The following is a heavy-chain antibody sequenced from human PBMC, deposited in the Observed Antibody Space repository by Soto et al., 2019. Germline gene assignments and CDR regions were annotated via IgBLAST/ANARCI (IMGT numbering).Heavy chain of an antibody. CDR2: IYYSGST. CDR3: ARHGIAAAGNNWFDP. Sequence: PSETLSLTCTVSGGSISSYYWSWIRQPPGKGLEWIGYIYYSGSTNYNPSLKSRVTISVDTSKNQFSLKLSSVTAADMAVYYCARHGIAAAGNNWFDPWGQGTLVTVS. D-gene: IGHD6-13*01. J-gene: IGHJ5*02. V-gene: IGHV4-59*01. CDR1: GGSISSYY.